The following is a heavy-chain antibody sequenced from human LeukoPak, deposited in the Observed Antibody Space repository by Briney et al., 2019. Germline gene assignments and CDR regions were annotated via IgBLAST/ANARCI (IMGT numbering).Heavy chain of an antibody. CDR3: ASDSSGYYPSL. V-gene: IGHV4-34*01. CDR2: INHSGST. J-gene: IGHJ4*02. CDR1: GFTFSSYG. Sequence: GSLRLSCAASGFTFSSYGMSWIRQPPGKGLEWTGEINHSGSTNYNPSLKSRVTISVDTSKNQFSLKLSSVTAADTAEYYCASDSSGYYPSLWGQGTLVTVSS. D-gene: IGHD3-22*01.